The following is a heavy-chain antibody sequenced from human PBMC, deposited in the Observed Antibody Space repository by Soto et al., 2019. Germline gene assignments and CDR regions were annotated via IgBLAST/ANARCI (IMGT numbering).Heavy chain of an antibody. D-gene: IGHD3-9*01. Sequence: ASVKVSCKASGYTFTSYGISWVRQAPGQGLEWMGWISAYNGNTNYAQKLQGRVTMTTDTSTSTAYMELRSLRSDDTAVYYCARAPILYDILTGYYPYYFDYWGQGTLVTVSS. CDR1: GYTFTSYG. CDR3: ARAPILYDILTGYYPYYFDY. J-gene: IGHJ4*02. V-gene: IGHV1-18*01. CDR2: ISAYNGNT.